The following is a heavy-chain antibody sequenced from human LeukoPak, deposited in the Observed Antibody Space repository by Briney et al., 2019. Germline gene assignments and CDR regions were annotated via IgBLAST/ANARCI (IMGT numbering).Heavy chain of an antibody. CDR1: GFTVSINY. Sequence: GGSLRLSCAASGFTVSINYMSWVRQAPGKGLEWVSVIYSGGSTYYADPVKGRFTISRDNSKNTLYLQMNSLRAEDTAVYYCARESGYDHFDYWGQGTLVTVSS. V-gene: IGHV3-53*01. CDR2: IYSGGST. CDR3: ARESGYDHFDY. J-gene: IGHJ4*02. D-gene: IGHD5-12*01.